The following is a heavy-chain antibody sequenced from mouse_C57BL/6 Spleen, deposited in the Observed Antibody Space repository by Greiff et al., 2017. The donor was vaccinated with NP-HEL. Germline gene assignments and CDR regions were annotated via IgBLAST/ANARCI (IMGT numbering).Heavy chain of an antibody. CDR3: ARYLTAGFSFAY. CDR2: IRNKANGYTT. Sequence: EVKVEESGGGLVQPGGSLSLSCAASGFTFTDYYMSWVRQPPGKALEWLGFIRNKANGYTTEYSASVKGRFTISRDNSQSILYLQMNALRAEDSATYYCARYLTAGFSFAYWGQGTLVTVSA. J-gene: IGHJ3*01. V-gene: IGHV7-3*01. D-gene: IGHD1-2*01. CDR1: GFTFTDYY.